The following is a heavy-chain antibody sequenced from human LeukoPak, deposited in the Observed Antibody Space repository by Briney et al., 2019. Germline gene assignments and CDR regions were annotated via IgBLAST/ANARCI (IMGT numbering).Heavy chain of an antibody. D-gene: IGHD1/OR15-1a*01. CDR2: IIPIFGTA. V-gene: IGHV1-69*01. CDR3: ARDSAHNWNTGEHWFDP. Sequence: GASVKVSCAASGGTFSSYAISWVRQAPGQGLEWMGGIIPIFGTANYAQKFQGRVTITADESTSTAYMELSSLRSEDTAVYYCARDSAHNWNTGEHWFDPWGQGTLVTVSS. J-gene: IGHJ5*02. CDR1: GGTFSSYA.